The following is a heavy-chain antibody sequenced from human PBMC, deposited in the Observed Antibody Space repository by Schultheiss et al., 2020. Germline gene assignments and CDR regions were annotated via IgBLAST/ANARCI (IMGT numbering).Heavy chain of an antibody. Sequence: SGPTLVKPTQTLTLTCTFSGFSLSTSGVGVGWIRQPPGKALEWLARIDWDDDKYYSTSLKTRLTITKDTSKNQVVLTMTNMDPLDTATYYCARIRRGGGTDLDYWGQGTLVTVSS. J-gene: IGHJ4*02. CDR3: ARIRRGGGTDLDY. CDR2: IDWDDDK. CDR1: GFSLSTSGVG. D-gene: IGHD1-7*01. V-gene: IGHV2-70*11.